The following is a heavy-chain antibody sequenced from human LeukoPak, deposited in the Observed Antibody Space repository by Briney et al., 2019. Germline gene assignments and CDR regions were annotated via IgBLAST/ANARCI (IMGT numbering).Heavy chain of an antibody. Sequence: SGRSLRLSCSASGLTVTNAWMNWVRQAPGEGLDWVGRIASKTDGGATDYAAPVKGRFTISRDDSKNTLNPQMNSLKTEDTAVYYCTTGIRGDWGQGTLVTVSS. CDR1: GLTVTNAW. V-gene: IGHV3-15*07. D-gene: IGHD3-10*01. J-gene: IGHJ4*02. CDR2: IASKTDGGAT. CDR3: TTGIRGD.